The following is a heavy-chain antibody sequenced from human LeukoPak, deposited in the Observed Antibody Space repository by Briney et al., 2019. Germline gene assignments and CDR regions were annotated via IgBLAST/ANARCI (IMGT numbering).Heavy chain of an antibody. Sequence: ASVKVSCKASGYSFISYGISWVRQAPGQGLEWMGWISVYNGNTIFAQNLQGRVTMTTDTSTNTAYMELRSLRSDDTAVYYCARFYGGNSYSVVFQYYYYMDVWGKGTMVTVSS. J-gene: IGHJ6*03. CDR1: GYSFISYG. CDR2: ISVYNGNT. V-gene: IGHV1-18*01. CDR3: ARFYGGNSYSVVFQYYYYMDV. D-gene: IGHD4-23*01.